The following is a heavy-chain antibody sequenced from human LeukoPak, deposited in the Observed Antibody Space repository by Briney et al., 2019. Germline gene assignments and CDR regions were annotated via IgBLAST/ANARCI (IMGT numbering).Heavy chain of an antibody. CDR2: IYYSGST. CDR1: GGSISSGDYS. Sequence: SQTLSLTCAVSGGSISSGDYSWSWIRQPPGKGLEWIGYIYYSGSTNYNPSLKSRVTISVDTSKNQFSLKLSSVTAADTAVYYCARKEVAAYYDFWSGPLGYYYMDVWGKGTTVTVSS. CDR3: ARKEVAAYYDFWSGPLGYYYMDV. D-gene: IGHD3-3*01. J-gene: IGHJ6*03. V-gene: IGHV4-61*08.